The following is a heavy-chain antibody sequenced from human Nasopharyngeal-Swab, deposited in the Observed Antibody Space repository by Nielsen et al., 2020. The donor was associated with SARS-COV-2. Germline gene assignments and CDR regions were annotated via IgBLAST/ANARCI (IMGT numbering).Heavy chain of an antibody. J-gene: IGHJ4*02. V-gene: IGHV4-4*02. D-gene: IGHD6-19*01. CDR3: ARGPSSGWYVNYYFDY. Sequence: SETLSLTCAVSGGSISSSNWWSWVRQPPGKGLEWIGSIYYSGSTYYNPSLKSRVTISVDTSKNQFSLKLSSVTAADTAVYYCARGPSSGWYVNYYFDYWGQGTLVTVSS. CDR1: GGSISSSNW. CDR2: IYYSGST.